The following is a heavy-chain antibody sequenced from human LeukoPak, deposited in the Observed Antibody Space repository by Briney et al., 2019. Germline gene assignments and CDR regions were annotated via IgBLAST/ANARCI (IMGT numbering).Heavy chain of an antibody. D-gene: IGHD6-13*01. CDR3: ASAGDY. J-gene: IGHJ4*02. CDR1: GFIFRNYE. CDR2: ISDSGATM. Sequence: GGSLRLSCAASGFIFRNYEMNWVRQAPGKGLEWISYISDSGATMHYADSVKGRFTISRDNARNSLYLQMNGLRVEGTAVYYCASAGDYWGQGTLVTVSS. V-gene: IGHV3-48*03.